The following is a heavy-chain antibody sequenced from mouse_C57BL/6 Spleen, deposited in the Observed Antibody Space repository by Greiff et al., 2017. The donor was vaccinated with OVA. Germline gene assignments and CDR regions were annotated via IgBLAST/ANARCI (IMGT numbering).Heavy chain of an antibody. D-gene: IGHD2-5*01. V-gene: IGHV5-17*01. CDR1: GFTFSDYG. CDR2: ISSGSSTI. CDR3: ARQGFSKGGAMDY. Sequence: EVMLVESGGGLVKPGGSLKLSCAASGFTFSDYGMHWVRQAPEKGLEWVAYISSGSSTIYYADTVKGRFTISRDNAKNTLFLQMTSLRSEDTAMYYCARQGFSKGGAMDYWGQGTSVTVSS. J-gene: IGHJ4*01.